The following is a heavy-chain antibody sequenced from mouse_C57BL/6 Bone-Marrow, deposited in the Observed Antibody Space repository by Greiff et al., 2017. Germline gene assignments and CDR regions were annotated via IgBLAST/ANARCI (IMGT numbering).Heavy chain of an antibody. V-gene: IGHV5-6*01. CDR3: ARTNYYGTPYAMDY. J-gene: IGHJ4*01. Sequence: EVQRVESGGDLVKPGGSLKLSCAASGFTFSSYGMSWVRQTPDKRLEWVATISSGGSYTYYPDSVKGRFTISRDNAKNTLYLQMSSLKSEDTAMYYCARTNYYGTPYAMDYWGQGTSVTVSS. D-gene: IGHD1-1*01. CDR1: GFTFSSYG. CDR2: ISSGGSYT.